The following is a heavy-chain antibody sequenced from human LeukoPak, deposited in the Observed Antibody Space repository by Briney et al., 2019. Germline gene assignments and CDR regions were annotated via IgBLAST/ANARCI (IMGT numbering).Heavy chain of an antibody. V-gene: IGHV4-59*01. CDR3: ARIKGETIFGVVPWYYYYYMDV. CDR2: IYYCGST. CDR1: GGSISSYY. Sequence: SETLSLTCTVSGGSISSYYWSWIRQPPGKGLEWIGYIYYCGSTNYDPSLKTRATIPVDNPKNQFSLKLSSVTAADTAVYYCARIKGETIFGVVPWYYYYYMDVWGKGTTVTVSS. D-gene: IGHD3-3*01. J-gene: IGHJ6*03.